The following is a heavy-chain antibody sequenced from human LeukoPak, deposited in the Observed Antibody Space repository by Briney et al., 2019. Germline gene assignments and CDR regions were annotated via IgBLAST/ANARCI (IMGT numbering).Heavy chain of an antibody. V-gene: IGHV4-30-4*01. CDR1: GGSISSGDYY. CDR2: IYYSGST. D-gene: IGHD3-3*01. Sequence: SETLSLTCAVSGGSISSGDYYWSWIRQPPGKGLEWIGYIYYSGSTYYNPSLKSRVTISVDTSKNQFSLKLSSVTAADTAVYYCARGVRFLDFDYWGQGTLVTVSS. J-gene: IGHJ4*02. CDR3: ARGVRFLDFDY.